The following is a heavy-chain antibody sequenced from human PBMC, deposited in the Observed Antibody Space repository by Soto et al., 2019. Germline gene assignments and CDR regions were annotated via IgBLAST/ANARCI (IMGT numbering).Heavy chain of an antibody. CDR3: ARMRVEDTAMVFGDGYYYYGMDV. J-gene: IGHJ6*02. Sequence: QVQLVQSGAEVKKPGSSVKVSCKASGGTFSSYAISWVRQAPGQGLEWMGGIIPIFGTANYAQKFQGRVTSTGDEATSTAYMELSSLRSEDTAVYYCARMRVEDTAMVFGDGYYYYGMDVWGQGTTVTVSS. CDR2: IIPIFGTA. D-gene: IGHD5-18*01. V-gene: IGHV1-69*12. CDR1: GGTFSSYA.